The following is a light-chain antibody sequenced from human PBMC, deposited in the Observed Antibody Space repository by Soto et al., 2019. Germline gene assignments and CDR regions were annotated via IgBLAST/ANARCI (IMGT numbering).Light chain of an antibody. CDR2: GAS. V-gene: IGKV1-9*01. CDR1: QGISNY. J-gene: IGKJ4*01. CDR3: QQLNAYPNS. Sequence: DIQLTQSPSFLSASVGDRVTITCRASQGISNYLAWYLQKPGKAPKLLISGASTLQSGVPSRFSGSGSGTEFTLTVSSLQPEDFATYYCQQLNAYPNSFGGGTKVDIK.